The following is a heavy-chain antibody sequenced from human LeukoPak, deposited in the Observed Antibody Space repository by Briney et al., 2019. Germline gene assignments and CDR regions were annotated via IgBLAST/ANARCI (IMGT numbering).Heavy chain of an antibody. CDR3: ARRRYCSSTSCYSDYYMDV. V-gene: IGHV1-69*02. D-gene: IGHD2-2*02. CDR1: GGTFSSYT. Sequence: SVKLSCKASGGTFSSYTISWVRQAPGQGLEWMGRIIPILGIANYAQKSQSRVTITADKSTSTAYIELSSLRSEDTAVYYCARRRYCSSTSCYSDYYMDVWGKGTTVTVSS. CDR2: IIPILGIA. J-gene: IGHJ6*03.